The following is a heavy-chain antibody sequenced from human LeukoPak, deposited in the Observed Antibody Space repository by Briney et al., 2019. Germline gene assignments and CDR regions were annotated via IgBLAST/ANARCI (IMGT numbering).Heavy chain of an antibody. J-gene: IGHJ4*02. V-gene: IGHV1-18*01. CDR1: GYTFTSYG. CDR2: ISAYNGDT. D-gene: IGHD3-3*01. Sequence: ASVKVSCKASGYTFTSYGISWVRQAPGQGLEWKGWISAYNGDTNYAQKLQGRVTMTTDTSTSTAYMELRSLRSDDTAVYYCARDPGITIFGVVGDYWGKGTMVTVSS. CDR3: ARDPGITIFGVVGDY.